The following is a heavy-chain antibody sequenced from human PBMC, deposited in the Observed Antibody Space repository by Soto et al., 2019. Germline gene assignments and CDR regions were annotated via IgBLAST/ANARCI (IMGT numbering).Heavy chain of an antibody. V-gene: IGHV4-34*01. J-gene: IGHJ4*02. CDR1: GGSFSGYY. CDR3: ARVTRFGSSWSRLFDY. CDR2: INHSGST. Sequence: SETLSLTCAVYGGSFSGYYWSWIRQPPGKGLEWIGEINHSGSTNYIPSLKSRVTISVDTSKNQFSLKLSSVTAADTAVYYCARVTRFGSSWSRLFDYWGQGTLVTVSS. D-gene: IGHD6-13*01.